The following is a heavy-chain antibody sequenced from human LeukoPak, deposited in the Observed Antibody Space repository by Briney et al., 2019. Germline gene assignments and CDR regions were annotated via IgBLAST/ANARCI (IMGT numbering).Heavy chain of an antibody. Sequence: SQTLSLTCTVSGGSISSGGYYWSWIRQPPGKGLEWIGYIYHSGSTYYNPSLKSRVTISVDRSKNQFSLKLSSVTAADTAVYYCAREHTSRAIKFGGAFDYWGQGTLVTVSS. CDR2: IYHSGST. CDR3: AREHTSRAIKFGGAFDY. V-gene: IGHV4-30-2*01. D-gene: IGHD3-16*01. J-gene: IGHJ4*02. CDR1: GGSISSGGYY.